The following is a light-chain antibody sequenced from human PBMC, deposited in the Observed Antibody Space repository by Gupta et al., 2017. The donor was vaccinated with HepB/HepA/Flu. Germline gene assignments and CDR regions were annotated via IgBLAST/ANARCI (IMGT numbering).Light chain of an antibody. CDR1: ALPKQY. CDR3: QSSDSSGTPSV. Sequence: SYELQQPPSVSVSPGKTTRLPCSGNALPKQYAYWYQQQPGPVPVLVIYKNSKRPSGIPERFSGSSSGTTVTLTISGVQAEDEADYYCQSSDSSGTPSVFGGGTKLTVL. CDR2: KNS. J-gene: IGLJ3*02. V-gene: IGLV3-25*03.